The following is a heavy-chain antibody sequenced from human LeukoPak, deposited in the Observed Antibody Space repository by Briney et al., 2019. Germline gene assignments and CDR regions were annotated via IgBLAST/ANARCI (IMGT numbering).Heavy chain of an antibody. J-gene: IGHJ1*01. D-gene: IGHD3-3*02. Sequence: SETLSLTCAVSGVSISSFYWSWIRQPPGKGLQWIGYVFHTGDANYNPSLKGRVTMSLDTSKDQVSLRLSSVTAADTAVYYCASPGRAFFRHWGQGTLVTVSS. CDR1: GVSISSFY. V-gene: IGHV4-59*12. CDR2: VFHTGDA. CDR3: ASPGRAFFRH.